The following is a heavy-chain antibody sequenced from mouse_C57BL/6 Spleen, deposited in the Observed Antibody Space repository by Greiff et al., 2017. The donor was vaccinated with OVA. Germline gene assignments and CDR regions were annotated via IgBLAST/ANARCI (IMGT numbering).Heavy chain of an antibody. CDR3: AKYDYDEGWAY. V-gene: IGHV1-81*01. Sequence: VQLQQSGAELARPGASVKLSCKASGYTFTSYGISWVKQRTGQGLEWIGEIYPRSGNTYYNEKFKGKATLTVDTSSSTAYMQLISLTSEDSAVYYCAKYDYDEGWAYWGQGTLVTVSA. D-gene: IGHD2-4*01. CDR1: GYTFTSYG. J-gene: IGHJ3*01. CDR2: IYPRSGNT.